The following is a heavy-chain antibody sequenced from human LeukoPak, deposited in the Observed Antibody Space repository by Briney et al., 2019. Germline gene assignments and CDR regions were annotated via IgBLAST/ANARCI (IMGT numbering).Heavy chain of an antibody. V-gene: IGHV1-46*01. CDR1: GGTFSSYY. J-gene: IGHJ4*02. CDR2: INPSGGST. Sequence: ASEKVSCKASGGTFSSYYMHWVRQAPGQGLEWMGIINPSGGSTSYAQKFQGRVTMTRDTSTSTVYMELSSPRSEDTAVYYCARPNYYDSSGYYYWGQGTLVTVSS. CDR3: ARPNYYDSSGYYY. D-gene: IGHD3-22*01.